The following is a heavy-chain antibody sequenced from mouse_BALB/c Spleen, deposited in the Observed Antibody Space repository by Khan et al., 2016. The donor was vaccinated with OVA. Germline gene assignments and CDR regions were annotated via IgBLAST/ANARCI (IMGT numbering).Heavy chain of an antibody. V-gene: IGHV1-77*01. CDR3: ARSNYFGYTFAY. J-gene: IGHJ3*01. Sequence: QVQLQQSGAELARPGASVKLSCKASGYTFTDYYINWVKQRTGQGLEWIGEISPGSGDTYYNERFKGKATLTADKSSSTAYMHLSSLTSEASAVYFCARSNYFGYTFAYWGQGTLVTVSA. CDR2: ISPGSGDT. D-gene: IGHD1-2*01. CDR1: GYTFTDYY.